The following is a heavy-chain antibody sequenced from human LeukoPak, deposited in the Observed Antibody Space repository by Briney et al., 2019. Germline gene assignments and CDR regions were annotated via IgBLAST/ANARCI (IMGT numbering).Heavy chain of an antibody. V-gene: IGHV4-30-4*08. Sequence: PSETLSLTCTVSGGSISSGSYYWSWIRQPPGKGLEWIGYIYYSGSTYCNPSLKSRVTISVDTSKNQFSLKLSSVTTADTAVYYCACHWYGGNSAWGQGTLVTVSS. CDR3: ACHWYGGNSA. J-gene: IGHJ5*02. CDR1: GGSISSGSYY. CDR2: IYYSGST. D-gene: IGHD4-23*01.